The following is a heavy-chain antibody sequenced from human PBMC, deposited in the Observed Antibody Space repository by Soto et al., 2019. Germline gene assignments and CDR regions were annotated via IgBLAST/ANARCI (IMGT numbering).Heavy chain of an antibody. CDR1: GFTFSSYG. V-gene: IGHV3-30*18. D-gene: IGHD3-3*01. CDR3: AKDLPTRLTYYDFWSGYSGDLNYYGMDV. Sequence: PGGSLRRSCAASGFTFSSYGMHWDRQAPGKGLEWVAVISYDGINKYYADSVKGRFTISRDNSKNTLYLQMNSLRAEDTAVYYCAKDLPTRLTYYDFWSGYSGDLNYYGMDVWGQGTTVTVSS. CDR2: ISYDGINK. J-gene: IGHJ6*02.